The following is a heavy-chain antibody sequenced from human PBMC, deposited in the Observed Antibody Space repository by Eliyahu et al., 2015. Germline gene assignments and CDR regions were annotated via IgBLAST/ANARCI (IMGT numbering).Heavy chain of an antibody. Sequence: EVQLVESGXGLVKPGGSLRLSCAAXGFTFXSYSXNWVRQAPGKGLEWVSSISSSSSYIYYADSVKGRFTISRDNAKNSLYLQMNSLRAEDTAVYYCASRIDLTGDPDYWGQGTLVTVSS. D-gene: IGHD3-16*01. V-gene: IGHV3-21*01. CDR2: ISSSSSYI. J-gene: IGHJ4*02. CDR1: GFTFXSYS. CDR3: ASRIDLTGDPDY.